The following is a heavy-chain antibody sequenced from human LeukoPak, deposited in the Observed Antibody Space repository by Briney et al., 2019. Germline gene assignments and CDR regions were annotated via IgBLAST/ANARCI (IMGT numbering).Heavy chain of an antibody. D-gene: IGHD4-17*01. CDR2: IRYDGSNK. CDR3: AKGHDYGLYYFDY. V-gene: IGHV3-30*02. Sequence: PGGSLRLSCAASGFTFSSYGMHWVRQAPGKGLEWVAFIRYDGSNKYYADSVKGRFTISRDNSKNTLYLQMNSLRAEDTAVYYCAKGHDYGLYYFDYWGQGTLVTVSS. J-gene: IGHJ4*02. CDR1: GFTFSSYG.